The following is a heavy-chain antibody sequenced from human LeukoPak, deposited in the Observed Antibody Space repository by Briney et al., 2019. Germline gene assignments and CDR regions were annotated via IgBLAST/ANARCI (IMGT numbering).Heavy chain of an antibody. D-gene: IGHD4-17*01. CDR2: MKPESGKT. CDR3: ARDKNPTVFDY. J-gene: IGHJ4*02. CDR1: GYSFTDYY. Sequence: ASVPVSCKASGYSFTDYYLHWVRQAPGQGLEWMGWMKPESGKTGTAQRLQGRVTLTRDTSTGTAYMEVTRLTPDDTAIYYCARDKNPTVFDYWGQGT. V-gene: IGHV1-2*02.